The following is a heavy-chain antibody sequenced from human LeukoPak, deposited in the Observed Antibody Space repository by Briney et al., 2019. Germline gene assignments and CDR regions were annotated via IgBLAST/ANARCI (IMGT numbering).Heavy chain of an antibody. CDR3: ARPGYYYDSSGAIDY. Sequence: PSETLSLTCTVSGGSISSSSYYWGWIRQPPGKGLEWIGSIYYSGSTYYNPSLKSRVTISVDTSKNQFSLKLSSVTAADTAVYYCARPGYYYDSSGAIDYWGQGTLVTVSS. CDR2: IYYSGST. CDR1: GGSISSSSYY. J-gene: IGHJ4*02. D-gene: IGHD3-22*01. V-gene: IGHV4-39*01.